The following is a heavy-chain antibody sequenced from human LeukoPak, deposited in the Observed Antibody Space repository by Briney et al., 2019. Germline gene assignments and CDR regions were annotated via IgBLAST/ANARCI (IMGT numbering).Heavy chain of an antibody. D-gene: IGHD3-22*01. CDR3: AKVATKGNYYGSSGYSLDY. CDR1: GFTFSSYA. Sequence: GGSLRLSXAASGFTFSSYAMSWVRQAPGKGLEWVSHISGSGDSTYYADSVKGRFTISRDNSKNTLYLQMNSLRAEDTAVFYCAKVATKGNYYGSSGYSLDYWGQGTLVTVSS. CDR2: ISGSGDST. J-gene: IGHJ4*02. V-gene: IGHV3-23*01.